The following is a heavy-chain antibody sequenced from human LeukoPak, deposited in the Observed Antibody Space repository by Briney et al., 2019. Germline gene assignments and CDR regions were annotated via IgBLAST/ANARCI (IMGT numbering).Heavy chain of an antibody. CDR2: ISSSSKYI. Sequence: PGGSLRLSCAASGLTFSTYSMNWVRQAPGQGLQWVSSISSSSKYIYYADSVNGRFTISRDNAKNSLYLQMNSLRPEDSAVYYCVPRYCSSTSCEDYWGQGTLVTVSS. CDR3: VPRYCSSTSCEDY. J-gene: IGHJ4*02. D-gene: IGHD2-2*01. CDR1: GLTFSTYS. V-gene: IGHV3-21*06.